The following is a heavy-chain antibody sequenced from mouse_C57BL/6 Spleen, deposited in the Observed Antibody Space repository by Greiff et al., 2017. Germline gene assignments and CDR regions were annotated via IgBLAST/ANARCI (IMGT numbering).Heavy chain of an antibody. CDR2: INYDGRST. J-gene: IGHJ1*03. Sequence: EVQLVESEGGLVQPGSSMKLSCKASGFTFSDYYMAWVRQVPEKGLEWVANINYDGRSTYYLDSLKSRFIISRDNAKNILYLQMSSLKSEDTATYYCARTRYWYFDVWGTGTTVTVSS. CDR1: GFTFSDYY. V-gene: IGHV5-16*01. CDR3: ARTRYWYFDV.